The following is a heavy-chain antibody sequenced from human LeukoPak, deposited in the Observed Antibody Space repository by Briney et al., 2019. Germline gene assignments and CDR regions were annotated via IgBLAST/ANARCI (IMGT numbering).Heavy chain of an antibody. D-gene: IGHD2-8*01. CDR2: IYPGDSDT. CDR1: GYDFTTYW. J-gene: IGHJ5*02. Sequence: GESLKISCEGSGYDFTTYWIAWVRQMPGKGLEWMGIIYPGDSDTRYNPSFQGQVTISADTSINTAYLQWSSLRASDTAIYYCTRRGRAASNWFDPWGQGTLVTVSS. CDR3: TRRGRAASNWFDP. V-gene: IGHV5-51*01.